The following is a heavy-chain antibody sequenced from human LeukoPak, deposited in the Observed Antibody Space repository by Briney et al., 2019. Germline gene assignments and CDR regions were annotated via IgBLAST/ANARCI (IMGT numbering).Heavy chain of an antibody. J-gene: IGHJ5*02. D-gene: IGHD4-17*01. CDR1: GGSISSSSYY. CDR3: ARNVKGKGVTTVTP. V-gene: IGHV4-39*07. CDR2: IYYSGST. Sequence: PSETLSLTCTVSGGSISSSSYYWGWIRQPPGKGLEWIGSIYYSGSTYYNPSLKSRVTISVDTSKNQFSLKLSSVTAADTAVYYCARNVKGKGVTTVTPWGQGTLVTVSS.